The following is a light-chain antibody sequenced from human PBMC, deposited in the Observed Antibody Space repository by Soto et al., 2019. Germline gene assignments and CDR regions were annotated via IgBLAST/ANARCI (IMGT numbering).Light chain of an antibody. V-gene: IGLV4-69*01. CDR2: LNSDGSH. J-gene: IGLJ2*01. Sequence: QPVLTQSPSASASLGASVKLTCTLSSGHSSYAIAWHQQQPEKGPRYLMKLNSDGSHSKGDGIPDRFSGSTSGAERYLTISSLQSEGESDYYCQSWGTVNVVLGGGTKLTVL. CDR3: QSWGTVNVV. CDR1: SGHSSYA.